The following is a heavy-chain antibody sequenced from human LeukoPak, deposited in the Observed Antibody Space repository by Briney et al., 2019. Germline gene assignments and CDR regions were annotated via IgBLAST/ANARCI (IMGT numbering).Heavy chain of an antibody. CDR3: AKVPSGDYYFEN. J-gene: IGHJ4*02. D-gene: IGHD4-17*01. Sequence: GGSLRLSCTVSGFTFSSYAMTWVRQTPGKGLEWVSAITASGGSTYYADSVKGRFTISRDNSKNTLYLQVNSLRAEDTAVYYCAKVPSGDYYFENWGQGPLVTVS. CDR1: GFTFSSYA. V-gene: IGHV3-23*01. CDR2: ITASGGST.